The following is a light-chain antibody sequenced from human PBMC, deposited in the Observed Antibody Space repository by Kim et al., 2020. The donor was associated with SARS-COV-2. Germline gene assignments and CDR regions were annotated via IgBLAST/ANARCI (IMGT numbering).Light chain of an antibody. Sequence: PGESATRSCRASQGVGNYLAWYQQRLGQAPRLLILDASHRATGIPARFSGSGSGTDFTLTISSLEPEDFAVYYCQQRSKWPITFGQGTRLEIK. CDR1: QGVGNY. V-gene: IGKV3-11*01. CDR3: QQRSKWPIT. CDR2: DAS. J-gene: IGKJ5*01.